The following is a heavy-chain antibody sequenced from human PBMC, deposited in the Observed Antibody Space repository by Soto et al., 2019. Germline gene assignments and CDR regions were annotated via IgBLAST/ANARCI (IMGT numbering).Heavy chain of an antibody. V-gene: IGHV3-74*01. CDR3: ARESDDLRPYDAFDI. J-gene: IGHJ3*02. D-gene: IGHD3-3*01. Sequence: GGSLRLSCAASGFTFSSYWMHWVRQAPGKGLVWVSRINSDGSSTSYADSVKGRFTISRDNAKNTLYLQMNSLRAEDTAVYYCARESDDLRPYDAFDIWGPGTMVTVSS. CDR1: GFTFSSYW. CDR2: INSDGSST.